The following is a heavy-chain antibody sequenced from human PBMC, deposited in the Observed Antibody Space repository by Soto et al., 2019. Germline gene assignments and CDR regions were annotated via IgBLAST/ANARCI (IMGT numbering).Heavy chain of an antibody. CDR3: AGELDIHHGLGY. V-gene: IGHV1-3*01. CDR2: INAGNGNT. Sequence: ASVKVSCKASGYTFTSYAMHWVRQAPGQRLEWMGWINAGNGNTKYSQKFQGRVTITRDTSASTAYMELNSLTPEDTAVYYCAGELDIHHGLGYWGPGTSVTVSS. CDR1: GYTFTSYA. D-gene: IGHD6-19*01. J-gene: IGHJ4*02.